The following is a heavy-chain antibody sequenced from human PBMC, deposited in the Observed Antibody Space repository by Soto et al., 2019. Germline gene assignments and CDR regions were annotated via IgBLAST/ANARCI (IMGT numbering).Heavy chain of an antibody. CDR2: MNTNTGNT. Sequence: ASVKVSCKTSGYTFTEFDINWVRQAPGQGLEWMGWMNTNTGNTGYARKFQGRVTMTRDTSISTAYMELRRLRSEDTAVYYFARVVRFFGGHAGYWGQGTLVTVSS. V-gene: IGHV1-8*01. J-gene: IGHJ4*02. CDR3: ARVVRFFGGHAGY. D-gene: IGHD3-3*01. CDR1: GYTFTEFD.